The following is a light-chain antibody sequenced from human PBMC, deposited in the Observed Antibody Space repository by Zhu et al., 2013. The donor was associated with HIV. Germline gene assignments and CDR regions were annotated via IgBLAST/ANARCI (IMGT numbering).Light chain of an antibody. CDR3: QAWDSGAA. V-gene: IGLV3-1*01. CDR2: QDT. CDR1: KLGDKF. Sequence: SYDLTQPPSVSVSPGQTATITCSGDKLGDKFVYWYQQKPGQSPVLVIYQDTKRPLGIPERFFGSNSGNTATLIISATQAMDEADYFCQAWDSGAAFGGGTKLTVL. J-gene: IGLJ2*01.